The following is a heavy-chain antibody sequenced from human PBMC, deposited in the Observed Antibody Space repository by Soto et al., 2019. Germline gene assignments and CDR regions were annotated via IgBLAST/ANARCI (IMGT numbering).Heavy chain of an antibody. V-gene: IGHV5-51*01. CDR3: ARLEWLSLAAWFDP. Sequence: PXEXLKISCKGSGYXFTNYLIVWVRHMPGKGLECMGMIYPDDSDTKYSPSFQGQVTFSADKSITTSYLQWSSVKASDTAIYYCARLEWLSLAAWFDPLGQGTLATVS. J-gene: IGHJ5*02. D-gene: IGHD3-3*01. CDR2: IYPDDSDT. CDR1: GYXFTNYL.